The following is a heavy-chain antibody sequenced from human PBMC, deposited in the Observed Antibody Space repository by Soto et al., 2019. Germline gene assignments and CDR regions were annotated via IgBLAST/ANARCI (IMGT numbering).Heavy chain of an antibody. D-gene: IGHD6-19*01. CDR2: TYHSGST. Sequence: QVQLQESGPGLVKPSGTLSLTCAVSSGSISSSTWWSWVRQPPGKGLEWIGETYHSGSTNYNPSLKSRVTRSLDNSKRQFSLQLHSVTAADTAGYYCARALQWLDEGGYFDYWGQGTLVTVSS. J-gene: IGHJ4*02. CDR1: SGSISSSTW. CDR3: ARALQWLDEGGYFDY. V-gene: IGHV4-4*02.